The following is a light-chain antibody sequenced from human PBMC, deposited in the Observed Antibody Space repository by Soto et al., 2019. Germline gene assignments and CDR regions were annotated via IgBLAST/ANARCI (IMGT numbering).Light chain of an antibody. Sequence: ENALTQSPGTLSLSPGERATLSCRASQSVGSYLGWYQKKPGQAPRLLIYGAYNRATGIPDRFSGSGSGTDFTLTISRLEPEDFAVYYCQHYGGPPPWTFGQGTKVEIK. CDR1: QSVGSY. J-gene: IGKJ1*01. V-gene: IGKV3-20*01. CDR3: QHYGGPPPWT. CDR2: GAY.